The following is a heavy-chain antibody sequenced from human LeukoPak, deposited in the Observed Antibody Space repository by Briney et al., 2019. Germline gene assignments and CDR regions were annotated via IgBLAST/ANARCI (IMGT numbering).Heavy chain of an antibody. D-gene: IGHD6-19*01. Sequence: APVKVSCMASGYTSTSYGISWVRQAPGQGLEWMGWISAYNGNTNYAQKVHGRVTMTRDTSTSTAYMELRSLRSDDTAVYYCASSYTSGWEFDYWGQGTLVTVSS. J-gene: IGHJ4*02. V-gene: IGHV1-18*01. CDR3: ASSYTSGWEFDY. CDR1: GYTSTSYG. CDR2: ISAYNGNT.